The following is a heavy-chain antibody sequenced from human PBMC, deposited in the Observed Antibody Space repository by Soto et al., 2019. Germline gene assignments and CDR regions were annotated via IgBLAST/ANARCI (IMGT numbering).Heavy chain of an antibody. D-gene: IGHD6-25*01. CDR2: VSHDGRNT. CDR1: GFTFSDYA. CDR3: AKGGRQRLGPSDVNY. V-gene: IGHV3-30*18. Sequence: VQLVESGGGVVQPGRSLRLSCAASGFTFSDYAMHWVRQAPGKGLEWVAVVSHDGRNTHYADSVKGQFTISRDSSKNTGPLEISSLRAEDKAVYYCAKGGRQRLGPSDVNYWGQGDLVTVSS. J-gene: IGHJ4*02.